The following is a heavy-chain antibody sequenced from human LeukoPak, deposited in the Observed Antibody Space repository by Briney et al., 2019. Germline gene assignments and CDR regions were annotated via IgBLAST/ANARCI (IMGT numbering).Heavy chain of an antibody. Sequence: TLSLTCTVSGVSISYGGYFWTRIRQHPGKGREWIGDMHYSNNTYYNSSLKSRVSMSVDTSKNHCSLKLSSVTAADTAVYSCARRVPDSSARGVAFDIWGEGTMVTVPS. CDR2: MHYSNNT. V-gene: IGHV4-31*03. CDR3: ARRVPDSSARGVAFDI. J-gene: IGHJ3*02. D-gene: IGHD3-22*01. CDR1: GVSISYGGYF.